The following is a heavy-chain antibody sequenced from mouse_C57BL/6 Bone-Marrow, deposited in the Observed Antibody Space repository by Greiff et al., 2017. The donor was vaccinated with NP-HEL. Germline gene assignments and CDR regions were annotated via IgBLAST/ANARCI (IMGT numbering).Heavy chain of an antibody. J-gene: IGHJ3*01. Sequence: ESGPGLVKPSQSLSLTCSVTGYSITSGYYWNWIRQLPGNKLEWMGYISYDGSNNYNPSLKNRISITRDTSKNQFFLKLNSVTTEDTATYYCARGYTFTPWFAYWGQGTLVTVSA. CDR1: GYSITSGYY. V-gene: IGHV3-6*01. D-gene: IGHD5-1-1*01. CDR2: ISYDGSN. CDR3: ARGYTFTPWFAY.